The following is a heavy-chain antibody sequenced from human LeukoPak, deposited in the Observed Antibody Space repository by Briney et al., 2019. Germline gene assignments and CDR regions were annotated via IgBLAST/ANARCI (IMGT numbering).Heavy chain of an antibody. CDR3: ASLAFMVRGEKPFDY. V-gene: IGHV1-2*02. CDR2: INPNSGGT. J-gene: IGHJ4*02. D-gene: IGHD3-10*01. CDR1: GYTFTVYY. Sequence: VASVKVSCKASGYTFTVYYMHWVRQAPGQGLEWMGWINPNSGGTNYAQKFQGRVTMTRDTSISTAYMELSRLRSDDTAVYYCASLAFMVRGEKPFDYWGQGTLVTVSS.